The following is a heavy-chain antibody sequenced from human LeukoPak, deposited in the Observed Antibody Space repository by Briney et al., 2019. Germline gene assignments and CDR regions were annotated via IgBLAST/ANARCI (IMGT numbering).Heavy chain of an antibody. V-gene: IGHV3-23*01. D-gene: IGHD6-19*01. CDR3: AKARGVAGTFFDY. Sequence: PGGSLRLSCAASGFTFSSYAMSWVRQAPGKGLEWVSAISGSGGSTYYADSVKGRFTISRDNSKNTLYLQTNSLRAEDPAVYYCAKARGVAGTFFDYWGQGTLVTVSS. J-gene: IGHJ4*02. CDR2: ISGSGGST. CDR1: GFTFSSYA.